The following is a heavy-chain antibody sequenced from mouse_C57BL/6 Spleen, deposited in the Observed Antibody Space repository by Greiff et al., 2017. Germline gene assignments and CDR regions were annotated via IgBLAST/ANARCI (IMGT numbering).Heavy chain of an antibody. CDR1: GFSLTSYA. D-gene: IGHD1-1*01. V-gene: IGHV2-9-1*01. Sequence: VQLVESGPGLVAPSQSLSITCTVSGFSLTSYAISWVRQPPGKGLEWLGGIWTGGGTNYNSALKSRLSISKDNSKSKVFLKRNSMQTDDTARYYCARNFEDYGSLYWYFDVWGTGTTVTVSS. CDR2: IWTGGGT. J-gene: IGHJ1*03. CDR3: ARNFEDYGSLYWYFDV.